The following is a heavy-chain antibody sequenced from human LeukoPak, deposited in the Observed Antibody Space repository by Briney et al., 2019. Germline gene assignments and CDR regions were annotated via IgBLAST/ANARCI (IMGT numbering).Heavy chain of an antibody. D-gene: IGHD3-9*01. CDR2: VYHSGNT. J-gene: IGHJ5*02. CDR3: ARHIPAGAYYDIFNWFDP. CDR1: GGSIYSNNW. V-gene: IGHV4-4*02. Sequence: SETLSLTCAVSGGSIYSNNWWSWVRQSPGKGLEWIGDVYHSGNTNYNPSLKSRVTMAVDTSKNHFSLVLSSVTAADTAVYYCARHIPAGAYYDIFNWFDPWGQGTLVTVSS.